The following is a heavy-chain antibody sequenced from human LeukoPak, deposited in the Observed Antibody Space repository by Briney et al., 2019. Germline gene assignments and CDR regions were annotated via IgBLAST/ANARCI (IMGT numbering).Heavy chain of an antibody. Sequence: GGSLRLSCAASGFTFSSYWMSWVRQAPGTGLEWLANIKQDGSEKYYVDSVKGRFTISRDNAKNSLYLQLNSLRAEDTAVYYCARDGGSYCTGNLCYKDGFFDYWGQGTLVTVSS. V-gene: IGHV3-7*01. CDR1: GFTFSSYW. J-gene: IGHJ4*02. CDR3: ARDGGSYCTGNLCYKDGFFDY. CDR2: IKQDGSEK. D-gene: IGHD2-8*02.